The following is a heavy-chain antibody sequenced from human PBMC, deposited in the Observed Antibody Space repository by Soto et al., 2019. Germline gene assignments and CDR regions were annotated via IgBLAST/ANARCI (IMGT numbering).Heavy chain of an antibody. CDR1: GYRFTSYW. CDR2: VFPSDSDT. V-gene: IGHV5-51*01. D-gene: IGHD3-22*01. CDR3: ARKDKSGYFNWFDP. Sequence: GESLKISCRTSGYRFTSYWIAWVRQMPGKGLEWMGIVFPSDSDTRYSPSFQGQVTISADRSTSTVFLQWASLKASDTAVYFCARKDKSGYFNWFDPWGQGTLVTVSS. J-gene: IGHJ5*02.